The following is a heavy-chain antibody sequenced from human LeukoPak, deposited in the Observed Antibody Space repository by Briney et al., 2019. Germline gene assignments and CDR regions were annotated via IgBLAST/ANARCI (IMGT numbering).Heavy chain of an antibody. CDR1: GGSISSYY. V-gene: IGHV4-59*08. D-gene: IGHD3-3*02. CDR3: ARVRQNSILSYYYYYYMDV. CDR2: IYYSGST. J-gene: IGHJ6*03. Sequence: PSQTLSLTCTVSGGSISSYYWSWIRQPPGKGLEWIGYIYYSGSTNYDPSLKSRVTISVDTSKNQFSLKLSSVTAADTAVYYCARVRQNSILSYYYYYYMDVWGKGTTVTVSS.